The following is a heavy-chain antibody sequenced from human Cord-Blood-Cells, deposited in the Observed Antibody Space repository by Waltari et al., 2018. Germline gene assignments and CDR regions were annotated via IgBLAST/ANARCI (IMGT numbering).Heavy chain of an antibody. CDR3: ARGPYDSSGYYFYY. CDR1: GGSFSGYY. D-gene: IGHD3-22*01. J-gene: IGHJ4*02. V-gene: IGHV4-34*01. Sequence: LKPSETLSLTCAVYGGSFSGYYWSWIRQPPGKGLEWIGEINHSGSTNYNPSLKSRVTISVDTSKNQFSLKLSSVTAADTAVYYCARGPYDSSGYYFYYWGQGTLVTVSS. CDR2: INHSGST.